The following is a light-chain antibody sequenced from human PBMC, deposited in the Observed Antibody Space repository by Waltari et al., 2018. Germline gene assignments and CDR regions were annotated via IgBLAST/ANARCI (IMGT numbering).Light chain of an antibody. Sequence: SSDLTQSPSVSVSPGQTARITCSGDALPDQYAFWYQQKPGRAPVLVIYKDIERPSGIPERFSGSSSGTTVTLTISGVQAEDEADYYCQSADSSGSLFGGGTKLTVL. CDR3: QSADSSGSL. CDR1: ALPDQY. J-gene: IGLJ2*01. V-gene: IGLV3-25*03. CDR2: KDI.